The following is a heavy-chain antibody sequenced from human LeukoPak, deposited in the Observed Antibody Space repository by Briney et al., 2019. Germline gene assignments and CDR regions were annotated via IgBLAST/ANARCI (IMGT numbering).Heavy chain of an antibody. CDR3: AREIASAGTGADY. Sequence: PSKTLSLTCSVSGGSISSDGYYWSWIRQHPGKGLEWIGYMYYSGTTYLHPSLKSQVTISVDTSKNQFSLKLSSVAAADTAVYYCAREIASAGTGADYWGRGILVTVSS. J-gene: IGHJ4*02. D-gene: IGHD6-13*01. V-gene: IGHV4-31*01. CDR1: GGSISSDGYY. CDR2: MYYSGTT.